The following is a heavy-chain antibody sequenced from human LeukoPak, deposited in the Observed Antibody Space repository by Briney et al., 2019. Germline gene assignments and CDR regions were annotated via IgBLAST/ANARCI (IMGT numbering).Heavy chain of an antibody. Sequence: ASVKVSCKASGYTFTSYGISWVRQAPGEGLEWMGWISAYNGNTNCAQELQGRVTMTTDTSTSTAYMELRSLSSDDTAVYYCARGLRYYGSGSFFDYWGQGTLVTVSS. J-gene: IGHJ4*02. D-gene: IGHD3-10*01. CDR2: ISAYNGNT. V-gene: IGHV1-18*01. CDR1: GYTFTSYG. CDR3: ARGLRYYGSGSFFDY.